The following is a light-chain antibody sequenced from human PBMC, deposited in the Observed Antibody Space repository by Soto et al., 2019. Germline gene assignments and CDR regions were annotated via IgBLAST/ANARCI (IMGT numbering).Light chain of an antibody. CDR1: SSNIGGNS. J-gene: IGLJ1*01. V-gene: IGLV1-51*01. CDR2: DDN. CDR3: FSFTTTSTHV. Sequence: QSVLTQPPSVYAAPGQKVTISCSGSSSNIGGNSVSWYQQLPGTAPKLLIYDDNKRPSGIPDRFSGSKSGTSATLGITGFQTGDEAEYFCFSFTTTSTHVFGTGTKVTVL.